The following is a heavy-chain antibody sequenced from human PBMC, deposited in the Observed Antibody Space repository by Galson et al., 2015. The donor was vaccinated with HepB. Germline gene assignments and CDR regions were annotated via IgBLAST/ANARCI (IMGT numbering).Heavy chain of an antibody. J-gene: IGHJ5*01. CDR3: ATVFDYSNPFDSLNGFES. CDR1: GDTFGSDA. Sequence: SVKVSCKASGDTFGSDALTWVRQAPGQGLEWMGGIFPILGAPNYAQSFHDRLTIIADESTNTGYMELSSLTSDDTAVYYCATVFDYSNPFDSLNGFESWGQGTLVTVSA. D-gene: IGHD4-11*01. CDR2: IFPILGAP. V-gene: IGHV1-69*13.